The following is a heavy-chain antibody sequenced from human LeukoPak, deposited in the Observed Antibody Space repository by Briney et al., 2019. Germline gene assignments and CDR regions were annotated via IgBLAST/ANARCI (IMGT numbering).Heavy chain of an antibody. D-gene: IGHD3-3*01. V-gene: IGHV3-7*01. Sequence: GGSLRLSCAASGFTFSSYWMSWVRQAPGKGLEWVANIKQDGSEKYYVDSVKGRFTISRDNAKNSLYLQMNSLRAEDTAVYYCAREQKDYDFWSGYYNGYFDYWGQGTLVTVSS. CDR1: GFTFSSYW. J-gene: IGHJ4*02. CDR3: AREQKDYDFWSGYYNGYFDY. CDR2: IKQDGSEK.